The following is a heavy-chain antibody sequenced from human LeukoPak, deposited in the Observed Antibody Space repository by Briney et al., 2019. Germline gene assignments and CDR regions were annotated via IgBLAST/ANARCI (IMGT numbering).Heavy chain of an antibody. Sequence: GGSLRLSCAASGFTFSSHWMTWVRQAPGKGLQWVASVKPDGGDKYYVDSVKGRFIISRDNAKNSLFLQMSSLQAEDMAVYYCARHSDRRDDFWGLGSLVTVSS. CDR3: ARHSDRRDDF. CDR2: VKPDGGDK. CDR1: GFTFSSHW. V-gene: IGHV3-7*05. J-gene: IGHJ4*02.